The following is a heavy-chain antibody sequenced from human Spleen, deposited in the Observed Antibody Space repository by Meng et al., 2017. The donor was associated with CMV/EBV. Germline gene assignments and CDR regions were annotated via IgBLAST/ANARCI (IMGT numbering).Heavy chain of an antibody. CDR1: GFTFSEYA. D-gene: IGHD6-19*01. CDR2: ISWNSDNI. V-gene: IGHV3-9*01. J-gene: IGHJ6*02. Sequence: GGPLRLSCAASGFTFSEYAMHWVRQTPGKGLEWVSGISWNSDNIGYVDSVKGRFTITRDNDKNSLYLQMNSLRAEDTAVYYCARVEGSGWYILVIYYYYGMDVWGQGTTVTVSS. CDR3: ARVEGSGWYILVIYYYYGMDV.